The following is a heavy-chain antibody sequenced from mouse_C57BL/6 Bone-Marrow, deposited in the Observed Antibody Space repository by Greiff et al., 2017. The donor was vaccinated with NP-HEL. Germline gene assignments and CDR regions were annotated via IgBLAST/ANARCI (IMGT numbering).Heavy chain of an antibody. Sequence: QVQLKQPGAELVKPGASVKMSCKASGYTFTSYWITWVKQRPGQGLEWIGDIYPGSGSTNYNEKFKSKATLTVDTSSSTAYMQLSSLTSEDSAVYYCARARSNLAWFAYWGQGTLVTVSA. CDR2: IYPGSGST. D-gene: IGHD2-5*01. J-gene: IGHJ3*01. CDR3: ARARSNLAWFAY. V-gene: IGHV1-55*01. CDR1: GYTFTSYW.